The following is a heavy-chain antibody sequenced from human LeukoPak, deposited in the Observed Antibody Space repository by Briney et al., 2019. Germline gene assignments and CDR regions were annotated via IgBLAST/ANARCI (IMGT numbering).Heavy chain of an antibody. CDR1: GGSISSYY. V-gene: IGHV4-59*01. D-gene: IGHD6-13*01. CDR2: VYYTGST. Sequence: SETLSLTCTVSGGSISSYYWSWVRQPPGKGLEWIGFVYYTGSTNYSPSLKSRVTISVDTSKNQFSLKLRSVTAADTAVYYCAGISSSNWYNERGAFDVWGQGTMVTVSS. J-gene: IGHJ3*01. CDR3: AGISSSNWYNERGAFDV.